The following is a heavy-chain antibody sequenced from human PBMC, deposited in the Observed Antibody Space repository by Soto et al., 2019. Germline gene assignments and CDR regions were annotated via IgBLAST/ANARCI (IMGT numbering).Heavy chain of an antibody. CDR1: GFSLSTSGVG. D-gene: IGHD6-13*01. V-gene: IGHV2-5*01. CDR3: AHRGYSSSWYGGDFDY. Sequence: SGPTLVTPTHTLTLTCTFSGFSLSTSGVGVGWIRQPPGKALEWLALIYWNDDKRYSPSLKSRLTITKDTSKNQAVLTMTNMDPVDTATYYCAHRGYSSSWYGGDFDYWGQGTLVTVSS. J-gene: IGHJ4*02. CDR2: IYWNDDK.